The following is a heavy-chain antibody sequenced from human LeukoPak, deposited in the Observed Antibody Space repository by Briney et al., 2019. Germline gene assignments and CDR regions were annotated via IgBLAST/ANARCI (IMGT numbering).Heavy chain of an antibody. CDR2: ISYDGSNK. V-gene: IGHV3-30*03. J-gene: IGHJ4*02. Sequence: PGRSLRLSCAASGFTFSSDGMHWVREAPGKGLEGGAVISYDGSNKYYADSVKGRFTISRDNYKNTLYLQMNSLRAEDTAVYYCARPQFTMVRGALDYWGQGTLVTVSS. CDR3: ARPQFTMVRGALDY. CDR1: GFTFSSDG. D-gene: IGHD3-10*01.